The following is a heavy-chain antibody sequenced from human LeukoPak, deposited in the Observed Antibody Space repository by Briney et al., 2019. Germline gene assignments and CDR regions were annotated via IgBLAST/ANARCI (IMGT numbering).Heavy chain of an antibody. D-gene: IGHD3-10*02. CDR1: GFTFSSYS. CDR3: ASARPLFAFDI. Sequence: TGGSLRLSCAASGFTFSSYSMNWVRQAPGKGLEWVSSISSSSSYIYYADSVKGRFTISRDNAKNSLYLQMNSLRAEDTAVYYCASARPLFAFDIWGQGTMVTVSS. J-gene: IGHJ3*02. V-gene: IGHV3-21*01. CDR2: ISSSSSYI.